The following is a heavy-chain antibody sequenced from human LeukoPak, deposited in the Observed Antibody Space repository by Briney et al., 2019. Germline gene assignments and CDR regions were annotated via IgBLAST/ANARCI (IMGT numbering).Heavy chain of an antibody. V-gene: IGHV3-23*01. CDR2: ISGRRDST. CDR1: GFTFSNYA. J-gene: IGHJ4*02. D-gene: IGHD3-9*01. Sequence: GASLRLSCAASGFTFSNYAMSWVGQAAGKGLEWVSPISGRRDSTYYADSVKGRFTISRDTSRNTLYLQMNSLRADDTAVYYCAKWGDYDVLTGYYDSDYWGQGTLVTVSS. CDR3: AKWGDYDVLTGYYDSDY.